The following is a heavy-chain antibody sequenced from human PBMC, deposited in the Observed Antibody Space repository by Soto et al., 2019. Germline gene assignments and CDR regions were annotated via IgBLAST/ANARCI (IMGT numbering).Heavy chain of an antibody. V-gene: IGHV4-31*03. Sequence: QVQLQESGPGLVKPSQTLSLTCTVSGGSISSGGYYWSWIRQHPGKGLEWIGYIYYSGSTYYNPSLKRRVTISVDTSKNQFSLKLSSVTAADTAVYYCARDLCSGGSCYDYYYGMDVWGQGTTVTVSS. CDR2: IYYSGST. J-gene: IGHJ6*02. CDR1: GGSISSGGYY. CDR3: ARDLCSGGSCYDYYYGMDV. D-gene: IGHD2-15*01.